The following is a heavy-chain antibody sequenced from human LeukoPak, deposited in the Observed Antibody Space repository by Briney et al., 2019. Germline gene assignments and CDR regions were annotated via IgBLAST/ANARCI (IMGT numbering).Heavy chain of an antibody. CDR2: ISSSSSYI. J-gene: IGHJ4*02. CDR3: ARAMVRGPLLDY. D-gene: IGHD3-10*01. V-gene: IGHV3-21*01. Sequence: GGSLRLSCAASGFTFDDYAMHWVRQAPGKGLEWVSSISSSSSYIYYADSVKGRFTISRDNAKNSLYLQMKGLRAEDTAVDYCARAMVRGPLLDYWGQGRLVTVYS. CDR1: GFTFDDYA.